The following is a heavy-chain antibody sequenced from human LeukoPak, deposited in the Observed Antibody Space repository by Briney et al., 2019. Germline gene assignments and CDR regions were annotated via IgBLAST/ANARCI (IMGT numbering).Heavy chain of an antibody. CDR1: GFTFSSYT. CDR3: ARDFRFGGSPGFWWYFDL. V-gene: IGHV3-21*01. D-gene: IGHD3-3*01. Sequence: GGSLRLSCAASGFTFSSYTMNWVRQAPGKGLEWVSSITSSTTFISYADSVKGRFTVSRDNARNSLYLQMNSLRAEDTAVYYCARDFRFGGSPGFWWYFDLWGRGTLVTVSS. J-gene: IGHJ2*01. CDR2: ITSSTTFI.